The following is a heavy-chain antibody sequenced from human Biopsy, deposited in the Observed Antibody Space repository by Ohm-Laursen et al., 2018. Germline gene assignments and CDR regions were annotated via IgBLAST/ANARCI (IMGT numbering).Heavy chain of an antibody. CDR3: ARAIGSSYGYLKGFDL. D-gene: IGHD5-18*01. J-gene: IGHJ2*01. CDR2: IDSGGYT. V-gene: IGHV3-53*01. Sequence: SLRLSCSASGFTVSRNYMTWVRQAPGKGLEWVSVIDSGGYTHYTDSVKGRFTISRDNAKRSLYLQMDSLRGADTAVYFCARAIGSSYGYLKGFDLWGRGTLVTVSS. CDR1: GFTVSRNY.